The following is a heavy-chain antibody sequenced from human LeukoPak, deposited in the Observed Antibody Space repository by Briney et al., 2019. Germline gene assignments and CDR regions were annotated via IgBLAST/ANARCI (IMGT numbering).Heavy chain of an antibody. CDR2: ISSSGSYT. J-gene: IGHJ3*02. Sequence: GGSLRLSCAASGFTFSSYSMNWVRQAPGKGLEWVSSISSSGSYTYYADSVKGRFTISRDNAKNSLYLQMNSLRAEDTAVYYCAREFGLRYFDWLLWGAFDIWGQGTMVTVSS. CDR3: AREFGLRYFDWLLWGAFDI. CDR1: GFTFSSYS. V-gene: IGHV3-21*01. D-gene: IGHD3-9*01.